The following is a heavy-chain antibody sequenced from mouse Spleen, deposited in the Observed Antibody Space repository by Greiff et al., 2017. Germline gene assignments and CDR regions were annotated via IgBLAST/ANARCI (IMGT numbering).Heavy chain of an antibody. CDR3: ARPPYYGSSYDWFAY. V-gene: IGHV5-12-2*01. J-gene: IGHJ3*01. D-gene: IGHD1-1*01. Sequence: EVKVEESGGGLVQPGGSLKLSCAASGFTFSSYTMSWVRQTPEKRLEWVAYISNGGGSTYYPDTVKGRFTISRDNAKNTLYLQMSSLKSEDTAMYYCARPPYYGSSYDWFAYWGQGTLVTVSA. CDR2: ISNGGGST. CDR1: GFTFSSYT.